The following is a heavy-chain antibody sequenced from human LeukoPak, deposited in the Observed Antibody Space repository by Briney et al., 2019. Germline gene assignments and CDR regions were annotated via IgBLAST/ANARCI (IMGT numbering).Heavy chain of an antibody. CDR3: ARHDHIVVVPAAPGFDY. V-gene: IGHV4-38-2*01. D-gene: IGHD2-2*01. Sequence: SETLSLTCAVSGYSISSGYYWGWIRQPPGKGLEWIGSIYHSGSTYYNPSLKSRVTISVDTSKNQFSLKLSSVTAADTAVYYCARHDHIVVVPAAPGFDYWGQGTLATVSS. CDR1: GYSISSGYY. J-gene: IGHJ4*02. CDR2: IYHSGST.